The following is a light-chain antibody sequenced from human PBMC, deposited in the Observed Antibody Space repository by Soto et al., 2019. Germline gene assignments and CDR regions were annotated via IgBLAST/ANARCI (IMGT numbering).Light chain of an antibody. CDR3: SSYTSGSTRV. J-gene: IGLJ3*02. CDR1: SSDVGGYNY. Sequence: QSALTQPASVSGSPGQSSTISCTGTSSDVGGYNYVSWYQQHPGKAPKLMIYEVSNRPSGVSNRFSGSKSGNTASLTISGLQAEDEADYYCSSYTSGSTRVFGGGTKVTVL. CDR2: EVS. V-gene: IGLV2-14*01.